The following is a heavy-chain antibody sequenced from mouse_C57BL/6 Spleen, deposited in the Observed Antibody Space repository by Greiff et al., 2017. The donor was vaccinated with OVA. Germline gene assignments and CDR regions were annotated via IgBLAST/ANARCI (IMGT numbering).Heavy chain of an antibody. CDR3: TREGKLAMDY. J-gene: IGHJ4*01. V-gene: IGHV1-15*01. D-gene: IGHD2-1*01. Sequence: ESGAELVRPGASVTLSCKASGYTFTDYEMHWVKQTPVHGLEWIGAIDPETGGTAYNQKFKGKAILTADKSSSTAYMELRSLTSEDSAVYYCTREGKLAMDYWGQGTSVTVSS. CDR2: IDPETGGT. CDR1: GYTFTDYE.